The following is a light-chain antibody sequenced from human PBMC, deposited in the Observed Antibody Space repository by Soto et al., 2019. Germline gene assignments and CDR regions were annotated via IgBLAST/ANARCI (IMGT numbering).Light chain of an antibody. J-gene: IGLJ7*01. V-gene: IGLV2-11*01. CDR1: RSDIGRYNY. CDR2: DVT. CDR3: CSFAGSGWV. Sequence: QSALTQPRSVSESPGQAVTISCTGTRSDIGRYNYVSWYQQHPGKAPTLLIYDVTRRPSGVPARFSGSKSDNTASLTLSGLQAEDEAHYYCCSFAGSGWVFGGGTQLTVL.